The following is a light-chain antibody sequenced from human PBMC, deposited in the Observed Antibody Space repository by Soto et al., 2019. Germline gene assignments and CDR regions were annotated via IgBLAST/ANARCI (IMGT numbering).Light chain of an antibody. CDR3: QQYGRSPMHT. CDR1: QSVSSDY. Sequence: EIVLTQSPGTLSLSPGERATLSCRASQSVSSDYLAWYQQKPGQAPRLLIYGASSRATGIPDRFSGSGSGTDFTLTISRLEPEDFAVYYCQQYGRSPMHTFGQGTKLDIK. V-gene: IGKV3-20*01. CDR2: GAS. J-gene: IGKJ2*01.